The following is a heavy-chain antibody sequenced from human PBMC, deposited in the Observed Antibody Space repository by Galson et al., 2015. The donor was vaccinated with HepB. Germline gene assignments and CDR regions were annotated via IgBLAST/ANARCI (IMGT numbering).Heavy chain of an antibody. V-gene: IGHV3-23*01. CDR3: TRDNDYGIDY. J-gene: IGHJ4*02. Sequence: SLRLSCAASGFTFSSYAMSWVRQAPGKGLEWVSAISGSGGSTYYADSVKGRFTISRDNSKNTLYLQMNSLRAEDTAVYYCTRDNDYGIDYWGQGTLVTVSS. D-gene: IGHD4/OR15-4a*01. CDR2: ISGSGGST. CDR1: GFTFSSYA.